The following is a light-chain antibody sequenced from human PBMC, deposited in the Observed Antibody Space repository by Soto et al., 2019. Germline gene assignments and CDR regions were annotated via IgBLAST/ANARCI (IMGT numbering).Light chain of an antibody. Sequence: DIQMTQSPSTLSASVGDRVAITCRARQSINSWLAWYQQKPGKATQILIYDASTLKSGVPSRFSASGSGTEFTLTISSLQSEDFAVYYCHQYNNWPPWTFGPGTKVDIK. CDR3: HQYNNWPPWT. J-gene: IGKJ1*01. V-gene: IGKV1-5*01. CDR1: QSINSW. CDR2: DAS.